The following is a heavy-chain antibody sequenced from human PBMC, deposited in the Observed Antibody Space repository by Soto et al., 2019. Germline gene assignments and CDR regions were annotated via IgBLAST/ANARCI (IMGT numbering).Heavy chain of an antibody. Sequence: QVQLQESGPGLVKPSETLSLTCTVSGASISGYYWSWIRKSAGKGLEWIGRIYATGTPDYNPSLKSRFMMSVDTSKKQFSLKLRSVTAADTAVYYCVRDGTKTLRDWFDPWGQGISVTVSS. V-gene: IGHV4-4*07. CDR2: IYATGTP. D-gene: IGHD1-1*01. CDR1: GASISGYY. CDR3: VRDGTKTLRDWFDP. J-gene: IGHJ5*02.